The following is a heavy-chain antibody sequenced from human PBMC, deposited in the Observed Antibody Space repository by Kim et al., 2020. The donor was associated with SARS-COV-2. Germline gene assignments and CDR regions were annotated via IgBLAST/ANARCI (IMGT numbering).Heavy chain of an antibody. D-gene: IGHD3-10*01. Sequence: SETLSLTCSVSGGSISSGGYYWSWIRQHPGKGLEWIGYMYYSGSTYYNPSLKSRVTISADTSKNLFSLKLTSVTAADTAVYFCARGARGSDFDIWGQGT. CDR2: MYYSGST. J-gene: IGHJ3*02. CDR3: ARGARGSDFDI. CDR1: GGSISSGGYY. V-gene: IGHV4-31*03.